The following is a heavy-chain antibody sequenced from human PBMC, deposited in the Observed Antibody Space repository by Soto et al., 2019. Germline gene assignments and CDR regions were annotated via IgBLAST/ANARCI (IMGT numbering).Heavy chain of an antibody. D-gene: IGHD2-8*01. CDR1: GFTFSGSA. CDR2: IRSKANSYAT. CDR3: TSKLDCTNGVCYIADFQH. V-gene: IGHV3-73*01. Sequence: GGSLRLSCAASGFTFSGSAMHWVRQASGKGLEWVGRIRSKANSYATAYAASVKGRFTISRDDSKNTAYLQMNSLKTEDTAVYYCTSKLDCTNGVCYIADFQHWGQGTLVTVSS. J-gene: IGHJ1*01.